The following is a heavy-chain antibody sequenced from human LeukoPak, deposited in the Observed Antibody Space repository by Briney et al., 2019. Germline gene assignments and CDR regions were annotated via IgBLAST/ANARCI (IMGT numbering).Heavy chain of an antibody. CDR1: GYSISSGYY. J-gene: IGHJ6*03. V-gene: IGHV4-38-2*02. Sequence: PSETLSLTCTVSGYSISSGYYWGWIRQPPGKGLEWIGSIYHSGSTNYNPSLKSRVTISVDTSKNQFSLKLTSVTAADTAVYYCARVGIAARQVYMDVWGKGTTVTVSS. CDR3: ARVGIAARQVYMDV. CDR2: IYHSGST. D-gene: IGHD6-6*01.